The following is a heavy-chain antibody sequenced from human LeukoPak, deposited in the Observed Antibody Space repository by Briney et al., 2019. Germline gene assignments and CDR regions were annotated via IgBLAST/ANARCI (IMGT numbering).Heavy chain of an antibody. D-gene: IGHD5-18*01. CDR2: IIPIFGTA. CDR1: GGTFSSYA. V-gene: IGHV1-69*13. Sequence: GASVKVSCKASGGTFSSYAISWVRQAPGQGLEWMGGIIPIFGTANYAQKFQGRVTITADESTSTAYMELSSLRSEDTAVYYCARAPAMARWHFDYWGQGTLVTVSS. CDR3: ARAPAMARWHFDY. J-gene: IGHJ4*02.